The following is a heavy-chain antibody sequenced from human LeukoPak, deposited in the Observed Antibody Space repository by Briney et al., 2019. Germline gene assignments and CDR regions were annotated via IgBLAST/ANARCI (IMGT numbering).Heavy chain of an antibody. V-gene: IGHV3-23*01. Sequence: SGGSLRLSCAASGFTFSSYAMSWVRQAPVKGLEWVSAISGSGGSTYYADSVKGRFTISRDNSKNTLYLQMNSLRAEDTAVYYCANEPSSAATFHWWWGQGTLVTVSS. CDR2: ISGSGGST. CDR3: ANEPSSAATFHWW. CDR1: GFTFSSYA. D-gene: IGHD2-15*01. J-gene: IGHJ4*02.